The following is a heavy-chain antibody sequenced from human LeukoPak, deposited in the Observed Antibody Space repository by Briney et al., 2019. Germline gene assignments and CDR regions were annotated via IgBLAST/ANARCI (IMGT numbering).Heavy chain of an antibody. V-gene: IGHV4-30-2*01. D-gene: IGHD2-15*01. CDR2: IYHSGST. CDR1: GGSISSGGYS. Sequence: SETLSLTCAVSGGSISSGGYSWSWIRQPPGKGLECIVYIYHSGSTYYNPSLKSPVTISVDRSTTQFSLKLSSVTAADTAVYYCARHPRYCSGDQCSEDAFDIWGQGTMVTVSS. CDR3: ARHPRYCSGDQCSEDAFDI. J-gene: IGHJ3*02.